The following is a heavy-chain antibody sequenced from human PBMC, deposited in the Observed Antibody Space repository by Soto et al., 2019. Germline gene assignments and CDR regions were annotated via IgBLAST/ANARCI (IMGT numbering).Heavy chain of an antibody. V-gene: IGHV3-7*03. J-gene: IGHJ4*02. CDR1: KFTFSNYW. D-gene: IGHD3-22*01. CDR2: IKEDGSAK. Sequence: GGSLRLSCVASKFTFSNYWMTWVRQAPGKGLEWVANIKEDGSAKYYVDSAKGRFTISRDNAKNTLYLQMNSLRAEDTAVYYCAKNPGYYYDSTGYHFDYWGQGTLVTVSS. CDR3: AKNPGYYYDSTGYHFDY.